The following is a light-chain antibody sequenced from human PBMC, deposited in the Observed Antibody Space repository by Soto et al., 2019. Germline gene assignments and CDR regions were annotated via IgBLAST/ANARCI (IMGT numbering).Light chain of an antibody. CDR2: EVS. Sequence: QSVLXQPXSACVSPGQVVIISCTETSSDVGGYNYVSWYQQHPGKAPKLMIYEVSKRPSGVPDRFSGSKSGNTASLTVSGLQAEDEADYYCSSYAGNKNVFGTGTKVTV. CDR3: SSYAGNKNV. CDR1: SSDVGGYNY. V-gene: IGLV2-8*01. J-gene: IGLJ1*01.